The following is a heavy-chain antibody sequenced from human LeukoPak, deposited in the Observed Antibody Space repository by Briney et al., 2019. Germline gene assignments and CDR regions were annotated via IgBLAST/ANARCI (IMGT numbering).Heavy chain of an antibody. CDR3: ASLKTTVTVDY. J-gene: IGHJ4*02. CDR1: GSPFISNS. D-gene: IGHD4-17*01. CDR2: ITSSSSTI. Sequence: GGPLSPSCAASGSPFISNSMSWARKPQGKGQGWVSYITSSSSTIYYADSVKGRFTISRDNAKNSLYLQMNSLRAEDTAVYYCASLKTTVTVDYWGQGTLVTVSS. V-gene: IGHV3-48*01.